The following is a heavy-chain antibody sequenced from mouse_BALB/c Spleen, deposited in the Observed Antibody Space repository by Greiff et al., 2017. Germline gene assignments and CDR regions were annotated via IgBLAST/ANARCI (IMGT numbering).Heavy chain of an antibody. V-gene: IGHV1-9*01. CDR3: ARDYGSSYKHFDV. Sequence: QVQLQQSGAELMKPGASVKISCKATGYTFSSYWIEWVKQRPGHGLEWIGEILPGSGSTNYNEKFKGKATFTADTSSNTAYMQLSSLTSEDSAVYYCARDYGSSYKHFDVWGAGTTVTVSS. CDR1: GYTFSSYW. J-gene: IGHJ1*01. D-gene: IGHD1-1*01. CDR2: ILPGSGST.